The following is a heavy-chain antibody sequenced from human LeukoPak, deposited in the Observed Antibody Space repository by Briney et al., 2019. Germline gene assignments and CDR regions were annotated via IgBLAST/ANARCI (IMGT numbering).Heavy chain of an antibody. CDR2: IGRNSTYI. V-gene: IGHV3-21*01. CDR3: ARVVSVAWSERRPGYYYMDV. J-gene: IGHJ6*03. Sequence: GGSLRLSCAASGFTFSSYSMNWVRQAPGKGLEWVSSIGRNSTYINYADSMRGRFTISTDNAKNSLYLQMNSLRAEDTAVYYCARVVSVAWSERRPGYYYMDVWGKGTTVTVSS. CDR1: GFTFSSYS. D-gene: IGHD1-1*01.